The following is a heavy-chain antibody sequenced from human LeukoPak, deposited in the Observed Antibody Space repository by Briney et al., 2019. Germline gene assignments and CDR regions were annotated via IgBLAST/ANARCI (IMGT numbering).Heavy chain of an antibody. J-gene: IGHJ5*02. Sequence: SETLSLTCAVYGGSFSGYYWSWIRQPPGKGLEWIGEINHSGSTNYNPSLKSRVTISVDTSKNQFSLKLSSVTAADTAVYYCARGHYYDSSGYFRDNWFDPWGQGTLVTVSS. D-gene: IGHD3-22*01. CDR2: INHSGST. CDR3: ARGHYYDSSGYFRDNWFDP. CDR1: GGSFSGYY. V-gene: IGHV4-34*01.